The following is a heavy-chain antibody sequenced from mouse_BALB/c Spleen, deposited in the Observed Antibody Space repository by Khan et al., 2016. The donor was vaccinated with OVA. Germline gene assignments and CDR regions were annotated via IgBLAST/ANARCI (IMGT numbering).Heavy chain of an antibody. Sequence: VQLQESGPELKKPGETVKISCKASGYTFTNYEMNWVKQAPGKGLKWMGWINTYTGEPTYADDFKGRFAFSLETSASTAYLQINNLKNEDTATYFCARPPYFSYVMVYWGQGTSVTVSS. CDR3: ARPPYFSYVMVY. CDR1: GYTFTNYE. D-gene: IGHD2-10*01. V-gene: IGHV9-3-1*01. CDR2: INTYTGEP. J-gene: IGHJ4*01.